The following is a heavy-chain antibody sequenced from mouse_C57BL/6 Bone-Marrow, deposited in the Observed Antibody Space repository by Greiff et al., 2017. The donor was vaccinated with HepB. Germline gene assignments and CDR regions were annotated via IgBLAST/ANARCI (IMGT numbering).Heavy chain of an antibody. CDR2: IYPGNSDT. D-gene: IGHD1-1*01. CDR1: GYTFTSYW. CDR3: TRRDSSYYYAMDY. J-gene: IGHJ4*01. V-gene: IGHV1-5*01. Sequence: EVQLQQSGTVLARPGASVKMSFKTSGYTFTSYWMHWVKQRPGQGLEWIGAIYPGNSDTSYNQKFKGKAKLTAVTSASTAYMELSSLTNEDSAVYYCTRRDSSYYYAMDYWGQGTSVTVSS.